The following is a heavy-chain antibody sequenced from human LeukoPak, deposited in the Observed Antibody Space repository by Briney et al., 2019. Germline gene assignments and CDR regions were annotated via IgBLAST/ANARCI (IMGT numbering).Heavy chain of an antibody. J-gene: IGHJ5*02. CDR2: IYYSGST. Sequence: SSETLSLTCTVSGGSISSSSYYWGWIRQPPGKGLEWIGSIYYSGSTYYNPSLKSRVTISVDTSKNQLSLKLSSVTAADTAVYYCARDQRYSSHQFDPWGQGTLVTVSS. CDR3: ARDQRYSSHQFDP. D-gene: IGHD6-19*01. CDR1: GGSISSSSYY. V-gene: IGHV4-39*07.